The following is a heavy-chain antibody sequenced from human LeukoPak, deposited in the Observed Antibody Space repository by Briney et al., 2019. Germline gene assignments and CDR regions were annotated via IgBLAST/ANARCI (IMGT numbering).Heavy chain of an antibody. CDR1: GFTFSSYG. D-gene: IGHD5-18*01. CDR3: ARGILHY. CDR2: ISYDGSNK. V-gene: IGHV3-30*03. J-gene: IGHJ4*02. Sequence: GGSLRLSCAASGFTFSSYGMHWVRQAPGKGLEWVAVISYDGSNKYYADSVKGRFTISRDNSKNTLYLQMNSLRTEDTAVYYCARGILHYWGQGTPVTVSS.